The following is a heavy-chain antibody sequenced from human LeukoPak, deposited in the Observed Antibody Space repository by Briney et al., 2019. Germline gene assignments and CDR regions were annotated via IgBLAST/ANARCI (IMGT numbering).Heavy chain of an antibody. Sequence: PSETLSLTCTVSGGSINSYYWNWLRQPPGKGLELIGYIYYSGSPTYNPSLKSRVTISVGTSKNQFSLQLSSVTAADTAVYYCAGDVMSTALDAFDVWGQGTMVTVSS. CDR3: AGDVMSTALDAFDV. V-gene: IGHV4-59*01. J-gene: IGHJ3*01. CDR2: IYYSGSP. D-gene: IGHD1-1*01. CDR1: GGSINSYY.